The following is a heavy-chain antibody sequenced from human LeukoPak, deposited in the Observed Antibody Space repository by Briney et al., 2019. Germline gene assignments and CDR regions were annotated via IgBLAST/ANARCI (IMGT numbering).Heavy chain of an antibody. CDR1: GFTFSSYS. CDR2: ISSSSSYI. CDR3: ARDDGAARLYYYYGMDV. D-gene: IGHD6-6*01. J-gene: IGHJ6*02. Sequence: GGSLRLSCAASGFTFSSYSMNWVRQAPGKGLEWVSSISSSSSYIYYADSVKGRFTISRDNAKNSLYLQMNSLRAEDTAVYYCARDDGAARLYYYYGMDVWGQGTTVTVSS. V-gene: IGHV3-21*01.